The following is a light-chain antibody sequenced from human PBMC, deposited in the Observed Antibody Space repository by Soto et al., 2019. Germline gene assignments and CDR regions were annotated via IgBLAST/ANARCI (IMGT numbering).Light chain of an antibody. CDR1: QSVSSSY. CDR2: GAS. Sequence: EIVLTQSPGTLSLSPGERATLSCRASQSVSSSYLAWYQQKPGQAPRLLIYGASSRATGIPDRFSGSGSGTDFTLTISRLEPEDFSVFYCKKYGGSPVTFGKGTEGELK. V-gene: IGKV3-20*01. J-gene: IGKJ1*01. CDR3: KKYGGSPVT.